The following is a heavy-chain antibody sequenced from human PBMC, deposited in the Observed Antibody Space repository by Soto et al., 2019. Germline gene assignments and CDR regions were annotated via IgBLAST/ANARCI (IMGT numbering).Heavy chain of an antibody. Sequence: QVQLVESGGGVVQPGRSLRLSCAASGFTFSSYGMHWVRQAPGKGLEWVAVIWYDGSNKYYADSVKGRFTISRDNPKNTQYQQMTSLRAEDTGVYYCGRLGSRDIAGPLSRGDRWSFDLWGPGTLVTVSS. D-gene: IGHD5-12*01. J-gene: IGHJ2*01. CDR3: GRLGSRDIAGPLSRGDRWSFDL. CDR2: IWYDGSNK. V-gene: IGHV3-33*01. CDR1: GFTFSSYG.